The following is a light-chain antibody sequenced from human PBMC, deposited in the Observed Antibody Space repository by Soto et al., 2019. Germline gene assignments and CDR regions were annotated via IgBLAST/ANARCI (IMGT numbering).Light chain of an antibody. CDR2: HTS. Sequence: ILWRQSPSTRAWVRADIVTLCGRASQDINTRLAFYQHRPGQAPRLLIYHTSIRAAGIPARFSASGCGTDFTPTISDVQPEDFALYYCRERLCSLRTFGGGTKVDIK. V-gene: IGKV3D-11*01. J-gene: IGKJ4*01. CDR3: RERLCSLRT. CDR1: QDINTR.